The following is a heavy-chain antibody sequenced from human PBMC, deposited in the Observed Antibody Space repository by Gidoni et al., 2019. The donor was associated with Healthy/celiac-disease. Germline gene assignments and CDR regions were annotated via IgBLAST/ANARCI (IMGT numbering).Heavy chain of an antibody. CDR3: VRDRLTYYDFWSGYYL. CDR2: IKQDGSER. J-gene: IGHJ5*02. V-gene: IGHV3-7*01. Sequence: EVQLVESGGGLVQHGGAMQLSRAAAGFTITRYWMSWVRHAPGKGLGWVANIKQDGSERSYVDSVKGRSTISRDNAKTSLYLQMNSLRAEDTAVYYSVRDRLTYYDFWSGYYLWGQGTLVTVSS. CDR1: GFTITRYW. D-gene: IGHD3-3*01.